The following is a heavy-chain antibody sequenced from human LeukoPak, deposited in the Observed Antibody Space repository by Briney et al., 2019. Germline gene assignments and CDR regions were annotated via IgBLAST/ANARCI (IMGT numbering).Heavy chain of an antibody. CDR3: ARVNYGSGAYYFDY. CDR2: IYTSGST. CDR1: GGPISSYY. D-gene: IGHD3-10*01. J-gene: IGHJ4*02. V-gene: IGHV4-4*07. Sequence: SETLSLTCTVSGGPISSYYWIWIRQPAGKGLEWIGRIYTSGSTNYHPSLKSRVTMSVDTSKNQFSLKLSSVTAADTAVYYCARVNYGSGAYYFDYWGQGTLVTVSS.